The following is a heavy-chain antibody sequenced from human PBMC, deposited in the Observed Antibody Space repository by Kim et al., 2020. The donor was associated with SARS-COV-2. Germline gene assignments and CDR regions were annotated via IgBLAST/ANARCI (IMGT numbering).Heavy chain of an antibody. CDR3: VRGHGSGSYYNDN. J-gene: IGHJ4*02. D-gene: IGHD3-10*01. Sequence: YHSSLKSRDTISVDTSKNQFSLKLSSVTAADTAVYYCVRGHGSGSYYNDNWGPGTLVAVSS. V-gene: IGHV4-34*01.